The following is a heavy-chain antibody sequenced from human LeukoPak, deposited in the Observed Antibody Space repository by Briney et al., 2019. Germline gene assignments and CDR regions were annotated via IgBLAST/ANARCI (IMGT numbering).Heavy chain of an antibody. V-gene: IGHV3-21*01. CDR1: GFTFDSFS. CDR3: ARWPRGFYYDSRGVDAFDI. Sequence: GGSLRLSCAASGFTFDSFSINWVRQAPGKGLEWVASISSSTTYIYYAGSVKGRFTISRDNAKNLVYLEMNSLRAEDTAVYYCARWPRGFYYDSRGVDAFDIWGQGTMVTVSS. D-gene: IGHD3-22*01. J-gene: IGHJ3*02. CDR2: ISSSTTYI.